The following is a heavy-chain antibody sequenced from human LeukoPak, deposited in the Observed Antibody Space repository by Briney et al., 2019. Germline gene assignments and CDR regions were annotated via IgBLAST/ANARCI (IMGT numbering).Heavy chain of an antibody. CDR2: INPNSGGT. CDR1: GYTFTGYY. Sequence: ASVKVSCKASGYTFTGYYMHWVRQAPGQGLEWMGWINPNSGGTNYAQKFQGRVTMTRDTSISTAYMELSRLRSDDTAVYYCARATTVVTPRALSYWGQGTLVTVSS. J-gene: IGHJ4*02. V-gene: IGHV1-2*02. D-gene: IGHD4-23*01. CDR3: ARATTVVTPRALSY.